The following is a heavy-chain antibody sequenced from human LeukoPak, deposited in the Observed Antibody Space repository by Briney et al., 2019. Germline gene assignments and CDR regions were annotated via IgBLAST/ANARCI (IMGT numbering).Heavy chain of an antibody. Sequence: GGSLRLSCAASGFTFSSYGMHWVRQAPGKGLEWVAVIWYDGSNKYYADSVKGRFTISRDNSKNTLYLQMNSLRAEDTAVYYCAKVRSSSSYYYYYYMDVWGKGTTVTVSS. CDR3: AKVRSSSSYYYYYYMDV. V-gene: IGHV3-33*06. D-gene: IGHD6-6*01. CDR2: IWYDGSNK. CDR1: GFTFSSYG. J-gene: IGHJ6*03.